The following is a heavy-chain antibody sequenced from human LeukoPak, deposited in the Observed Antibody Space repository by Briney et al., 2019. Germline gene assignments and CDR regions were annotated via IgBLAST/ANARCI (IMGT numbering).Heavy chain of an antibody. Sequence: SETLSLTCAVSGGSISSSNWWSWIHQPPGKGLEWIGEIYHSGSTNYNPSLKSRVTISVDTSKNQFSLKLSSVTAADTAVYYCARDRRYDILTGYLPGDFDYWGQGTLVTVSS. D-gene: IGHD3-9*01. J-gene: IGHJ4*02. CDR2: IYHSGST. CDR3: ARDRRYDILTGYLPGDFDY. V-gene: IGHV4-4*02. CDR1: GGSISSSNW.